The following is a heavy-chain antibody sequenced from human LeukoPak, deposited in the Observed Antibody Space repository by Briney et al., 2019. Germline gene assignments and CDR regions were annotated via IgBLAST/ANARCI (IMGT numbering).Heavy chain of an antibody. CDR1: GFTVSSNY. Sequence: GGSLRLSCAASGFTVSSNYMSWVRQAPGKGLEWVSVIYSGGSTYYADSVKGRFTISRDNSKNTLYLQMNSLRAEDTAVYYCARADSYGYPVRSYFDYWGQGTLVTVSS. D-gene: IGHD5-18*01. CDR3: ARADSYGYPVRSYFDY. J-gene: IGHJ4*02. V-gene: IGHV3-66*01. CDR2: IYSGGST.